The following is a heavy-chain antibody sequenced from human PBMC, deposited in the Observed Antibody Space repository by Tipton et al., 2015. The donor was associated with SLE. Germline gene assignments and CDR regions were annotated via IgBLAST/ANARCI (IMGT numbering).Heavy chain of an antibody. J-gene: IGHJ4*02. D-gene: IGHD6-13*01. V-gene: IGHV1-18*01. CDR3: ARIEQLVPDY. Sequence: QSGPEVKKPGASVKVSCTASGYTFTDYGIIWVRQAPGQGLEWMGWLSAYNGDTNYAQNLQGRVTMTTDTSTNTVYMELRSLRFDDTAVYYCARIEQLVPDYWGQGTLVTVSS. CDR1: GYTFTDYG. CDR2: LSAYNGDT.